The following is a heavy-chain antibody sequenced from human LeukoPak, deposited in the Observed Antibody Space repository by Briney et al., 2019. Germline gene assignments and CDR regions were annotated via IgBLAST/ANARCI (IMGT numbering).Heavy chain of an antibody. CDR2: ISGDGGKT. Sequence: PGGSLRLSCAASGFTFDDYAMHWVRQAPGKGLEWVSLISGDGGKTYYGDNVKGRFTISRDNSKNSLYLQMNSLRTEDTAFYYCAKEKEYTYGYYYFDNWGQGALVTASS. D-gene: IGHD5-18*01. V-gene: IGHV3-43*02. CDR1: GFTFDDYA. CDR3: AKEKEYTYGYYYFDN. J-gene: IGHJ4*02.